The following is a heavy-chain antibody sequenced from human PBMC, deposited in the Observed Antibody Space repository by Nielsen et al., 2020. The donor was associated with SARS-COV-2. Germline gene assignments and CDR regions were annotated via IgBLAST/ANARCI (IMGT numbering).Heavy chain of an antibody. CDR3: ARVRARGVIDY. J-gene: IGHJ4*02. CDR2: IYYSGST. Sequence: SETLSLTCTVSGGSVSSGSYYWSWIRQPPGKGLEWIGYIYYSGSTNYNPSLKSRVTISVDTSKNQFSLKLSSVTAADTAVYYCARVRARGVIDYWGQGTLVTVSS. D-gene: IGHD3-10*01. CDR1: GGSVSSGSYY. V-gene: IGHV4-61*01.